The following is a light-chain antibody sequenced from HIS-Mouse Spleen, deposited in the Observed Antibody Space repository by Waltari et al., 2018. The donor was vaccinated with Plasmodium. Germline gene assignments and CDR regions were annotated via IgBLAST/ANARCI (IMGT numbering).Light chain of an antibody. CDR1: QDISNY. CDR2: DAA. J-gene: IGKJ4*01. V-gene: IGKV1-33*01. CDR3: QQYDNLPLT. Sequence: DIQMTQSPSSLSASVGDRVTITCQASQDISNYLHWYQQQPGTAPKLLIYDAANLETGVPSRVSGSGSGTDFTFTISSLQPEDIATYYCQQYDNLPLTFGGGTKVEIK.